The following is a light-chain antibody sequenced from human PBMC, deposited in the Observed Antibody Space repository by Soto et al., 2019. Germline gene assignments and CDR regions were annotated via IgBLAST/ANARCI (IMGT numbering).Light chain of an antibody. CDR2: EVN. V-gene: IGLV2-14*01. CDR3: SSYTSSSTMV. J-gene: IGLJ2*01. CDR1: SSDVGGYNY. Sequence: QSALTQPASVSGSPGQSVTISCTGTSSDVGGYNYVSWYQQYPDKAPKLIMYEVNNRPSGVSNRFSGSKSGNTASLIISGLQSEDEADYYCSSYTSSSTMVFGGGTKLTVL.